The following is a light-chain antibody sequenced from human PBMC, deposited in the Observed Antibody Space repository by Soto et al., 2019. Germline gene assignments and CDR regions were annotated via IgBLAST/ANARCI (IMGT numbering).Light chain of an antibody. V-gene: IGKV3-20*01. CDR3: QHSARSVGT. CDR2: GAS. J-gene: IGKJ1*01. Sequence: EIVLTQSPGTLSLSPGERATVSCRASQSASRSYFAWYQQKPGQAPRLLISGASNRATGIPDRFSGSGSGTDFTLTISRLEPEDFAVYYCQHSARSVGTVGQGTRGEIK. CDR1: QSASRSY.